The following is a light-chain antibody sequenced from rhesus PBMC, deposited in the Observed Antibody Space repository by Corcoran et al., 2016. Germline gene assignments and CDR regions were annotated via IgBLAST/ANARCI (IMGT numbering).Light chain of an antibody. CDR1: QGISNY. J-gene: IGKJ1*01. V-gene: IGKV1S14*01. CDR2: YAS. Sequence: DIQMTQSPSSLSASVGDTVTITCRASQGISNYLAWYQKKPGKAPKPLIYYASNLQSGVPSRFSGSGAGPDFTLPISSLQPEDFATYYSQQHNSDPPGTFGQVTKVEIK. CDR3: QQHNSDPPGT.